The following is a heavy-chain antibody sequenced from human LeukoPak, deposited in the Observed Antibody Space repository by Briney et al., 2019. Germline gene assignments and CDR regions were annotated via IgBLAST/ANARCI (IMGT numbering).Heavy chain of an antibody. CDR3: ATQRGYYDILTGYTNTYNWFDP. Sequence: SETLSLTCTVSGGSISSSSYYWGWIRQPPGKGLEWIGSIYYSGSTYYNPSLKSRVTISVDTSKNQFSLNLGSVTAADTAVYYCATQRGYYDILTGYTNTYNWFDPWGQGTLVTVSS. CDR1: GGSISSSSYY. D-gene: IGHD3-9*01. V-gene: IGHV4-39*01. J-gene: IGHJ5*02. CDR2: IYYSGST.